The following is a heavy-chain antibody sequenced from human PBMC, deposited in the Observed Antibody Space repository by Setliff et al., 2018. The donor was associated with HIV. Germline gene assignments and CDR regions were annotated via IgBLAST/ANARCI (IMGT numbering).Heavy chain of an antibody. CDR3: ARTLGYCSGGSCYLDY. CDR1: GYTFTSYY. V-gene: IGHV1-46*01. D-gene: IGHD2-15*01. Sequence: VASVKVSCKASGYTFTSYYMHWVRQAPGQGLEWMGIINPTGGSTTYAQKFQGRVTMTRDTSTSTVYMELTRLRSEDTAVYYCARTLGYCSGGSCYLDYWGQGTLVTVSS. CDR2: INPTGGST. J-gene: IGHJ4*02.